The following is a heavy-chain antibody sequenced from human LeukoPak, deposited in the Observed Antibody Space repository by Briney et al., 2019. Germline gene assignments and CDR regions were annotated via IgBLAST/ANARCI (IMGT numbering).Heavy chain of an antibody. CDR3: ATPLSTGEFVDY. V-gene: IGHV1-24*01. J-gene: IGHJ4*02. CDR2: FDPEDGET. D-gene: IGHD3-10*01. CDR1: GYTLTELS. Sequence: ASVKVSCKVSGYTLTELSMHWVRQAPGKGLEWMGGFDPEDGETIYAQKFRGRVTMTEDTSTDTAYMELSSLRSEDTAVYYCATPLSTGEFVDYWGQGTLVTVSS.